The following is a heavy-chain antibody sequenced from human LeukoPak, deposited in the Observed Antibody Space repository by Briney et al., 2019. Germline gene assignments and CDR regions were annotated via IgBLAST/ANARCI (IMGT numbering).Heavy chain of an antibody. CDR2: IYYSGST. J-gene: IGHJ6*03. V-gene: IGHV4-39*07. Sequence: SETLSLTCTVSGDSISSSSYYWGWIRQPPGKGLEWIGSIYYSGSTYYNPSLKSRVTISVDTSKNQFSLKLSSVTAADTAVYYCARARQRITMVRGTPPPYYYYYMDVWGKGTTVTVSS. CDR3: ARARQRITMVRGTPPPYYYYYMDV. D-gene: IGHD3-10*01. CDR1: GDSISSSSYY.